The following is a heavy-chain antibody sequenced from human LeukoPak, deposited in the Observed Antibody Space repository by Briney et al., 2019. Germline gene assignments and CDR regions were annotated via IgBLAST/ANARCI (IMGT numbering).Heavy chain of an antibody. CDR3: ARDKVPIAARPDDYYYYYYMDV. D-gene: IGHD6-6*01. Sequence: GGSLRLSCAASGFTFSSYSMNWVRQAPGKGLEWVSYVSSSSSTIYYADSVKGRFTISRDNAKNSLYLQMNSLRAEDTAVYYCARDKVPIAARPDDYYYYYYMDVWGKGTTVTVSS. CDR1: GFTFSSYS. V-gene: IGHV3-48*04. J-gene: IGHJ6*03. CDR2: VSSSSSTI.